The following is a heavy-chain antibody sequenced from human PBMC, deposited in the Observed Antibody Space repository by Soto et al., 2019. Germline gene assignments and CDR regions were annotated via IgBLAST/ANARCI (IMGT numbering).Heavy chain of an antibody. D-gene: IGHD3-3*01. V-gene: IGHV3-21*01. CDR2: ISSSSSYI. Sequence: GGSLRLSCAASGFTFSSYSMNWVRQAPGKGLEWVSSISSSSSYIYYADSVKGRFTISRDNAKNSLYLQMNSLRAEDTAVYYCARDGGTSDFWSGYLNNWFDPWGQGTLVTVSS. J-gene: IGHJ5*02. CDR3: ARDGGTSDFWSGYLNNWFDP. CDR1: GFTFSSYS.